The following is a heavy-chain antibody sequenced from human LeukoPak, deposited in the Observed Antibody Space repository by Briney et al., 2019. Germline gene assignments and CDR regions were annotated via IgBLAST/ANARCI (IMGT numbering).Heavy chain of an antibody. V-gene: IGHV4-38-2*01. Sequence: SETLSLTCAVSGYSISAGRDWGWIRQPPGKGLEWIGSIYQSGSTYYNPSLKSRVTISVDTSKNQFSLNLRSVTAPDTAVYYFARSLSTAGIDYWGQGTLVTVSS. CDR1: GYSISAGRD. J-gene: IGHJ4*02. CDR3: ARSLSTAGIDY. CDR2: IYQSGST. D-gene: IGHD2-2*01.